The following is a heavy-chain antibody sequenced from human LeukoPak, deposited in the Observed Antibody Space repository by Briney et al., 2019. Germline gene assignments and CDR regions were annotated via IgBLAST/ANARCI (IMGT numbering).Heavy chain of an antibody. V-gene: IGHV3-21*01. CDR2: ISSGSSYI. J-gene: IGHJ4*02. CDR3: VRERSGWLFDY. D-gene: IGHD6-19*01. Sequence: GGSLRLSCAASGFTFSSYTMNWVRQAPGKGLEWVSIISSGSSYIHYADSVKGRFTISRDNAKNTQYLQMNSLRAEDTAVYYCVRERSGWLFDYWGQGISVTVSS. CDR1: GFTFSSYT.